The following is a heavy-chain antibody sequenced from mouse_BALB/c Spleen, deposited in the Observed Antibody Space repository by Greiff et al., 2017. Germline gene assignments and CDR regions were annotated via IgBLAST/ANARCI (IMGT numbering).Heavy chain of an antibody. J-gene: IGHJ3*01. CDR3: ARYYSSWFAY. D-gene: IGHD2-12*01. CDR1: GSNIKDYY. Sequence: VQLKESGAELVRPGALVKLSCKASGSNIKDYYMHWVKQRPEQGLEWIGWIDPENGNTIYDPKFQGKASITADTSSNTAYLQLSSLTSEDTAVYYCARYYSSWFAYWGQGTLVTVSA. V-gene: IGHV14-1*02. CDR2: IDPENGNT.